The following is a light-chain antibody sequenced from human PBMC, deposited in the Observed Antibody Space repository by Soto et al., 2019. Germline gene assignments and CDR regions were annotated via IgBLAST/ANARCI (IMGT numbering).Light chain of an antibody. CDR2: GVS. V-gene: IGKV3-20*01. CDR1: QSVSSTL. Sequence: ELVLTQSPVALSLSSGERATLSCRASQSVSSTLLTWYQQKPGQAPRLLIYGVSSRATGIPDRFSGSGSGTDFTLTISRVEPEDFAVYFCQHYGDSSWTFGQGSRVEI. CDR3: QHYGDSSWT. J-gene: IGKJ1*01.